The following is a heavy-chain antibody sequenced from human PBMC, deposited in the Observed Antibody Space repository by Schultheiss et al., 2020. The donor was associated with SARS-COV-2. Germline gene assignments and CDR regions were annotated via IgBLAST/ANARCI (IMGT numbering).Heavy chain of an antibody. V-gene: IGHV4-4*07. CDR1: GVSISSYY. D-gene: IGHD6-13*01. CDR3: ARPGIAAPHYFDY. Sequence: SETLSLTCTVSGVSISSYYWSWIRQPAGKGLEWIGRIYTSGSTNYNPSLKSRVTISVDMSKNQFALKLSSVTAADTAVYYCARPGIAAPHYFDYWGQGTLVTVSS. J-gene: IGHJ4*02. CDR2: IYTSGST.